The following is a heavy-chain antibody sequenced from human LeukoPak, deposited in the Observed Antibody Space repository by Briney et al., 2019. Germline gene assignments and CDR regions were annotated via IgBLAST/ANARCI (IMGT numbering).Heavy chain of an antibody. D-gene: IGHD6-19*01. CDR1: GFTFNSYG. V-gene: IGHV3-33*06. J-gene: IGHJ6*02. CDR3: AKAVAATGHYYFGMDV. CDR2: TWFEGSNK. Sequence: GGSLRLSCTASGFTFNSYGMHGVRQAPGKAREWVAVTWFEGSNKYYADSVKGRLTITRDNSKSTLYLQMNSLRAEDTAVYYCAKAVAATGHYYFGMDVWGQGTTVTVSS.